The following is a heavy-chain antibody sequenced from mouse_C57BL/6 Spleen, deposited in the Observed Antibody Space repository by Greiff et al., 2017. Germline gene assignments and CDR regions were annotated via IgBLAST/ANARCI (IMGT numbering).Heavy chain of an antibody. J-gene: IGHJ3*01. CDR3: AFYYGSLWFAY. D-gene: IGHD1-1*01. Sequence: VQLQQSWAELVKPGASVKLSCTASGFNIKDYYMHWVKQRTEQGLEWIGRIDPEDGAPKYAPKFQGKATITADTSSNTAYLQLSSLTSEDTAVYYCAFYYGSLWFAYWGQGTLVTVSA. CDR2: IDPEDGAP. V-gene: IGHV14-2*01. CDR1: GFNIKDYY.